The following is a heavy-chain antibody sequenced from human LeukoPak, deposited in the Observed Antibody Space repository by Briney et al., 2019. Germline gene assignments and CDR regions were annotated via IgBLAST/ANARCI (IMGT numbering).Heavy chain of an antibody. CDR2: INPSGGST. Sequence: ASVKVSCKVSGYTLTELSMHWVRQAPGQGLEWMGIINPSGGSTSYAQKFQGRVTMTRDTSTSTVYMELSSLRSEDTAVYYCARDRGYCSSTSCSGTFDPWGQGTLVTVSS. CDR1: GYTLTELS. J-gene: IGHJ5*02. CDR3: ARDRGYCSSTSCSGTFDP. V-gene: IGHV1-46*01. D-gene: IGHD2-2*01.